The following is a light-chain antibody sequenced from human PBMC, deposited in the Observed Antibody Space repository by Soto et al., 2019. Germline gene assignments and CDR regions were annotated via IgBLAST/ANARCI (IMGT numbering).Light chain of an antibody. CDR1: SGDIGDYNY. Sequence: QSALTQPASVSGSPGQSITISCVGTSGDIGDYNYVSWYQQHPGKVPKVIIYYVSNRPSGVSYRFSGTKSGNTASLTVSGLQAEDEADYYCCSYTRSGTLIFGTGTKVTVL. CDR3: CSYTRSGTLI. V-gene: IGLV2-14*01. CDR2: YVS. J-gene: IGLJ1*01.